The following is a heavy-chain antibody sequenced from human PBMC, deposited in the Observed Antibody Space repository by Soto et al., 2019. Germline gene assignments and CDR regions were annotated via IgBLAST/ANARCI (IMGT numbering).Heavy chain of an antibody. CDR1: GFDFSRHG. V-gene: IGHV3-30*18. J-gene: IGHJ4*02. D-gene: IGHD6-6*01. CDR3: AKGSEFSNSYTLDFDF. Sequence: GGSLRLSCAASGFDFSRHGMHWVRQAPGRGLEWVAVISYDGINKDYADSVEGRLTISRDNTKNTLYLQMDSLTAEDTAVYYCAKGSEFSNSYTLDFDFWGQGALVTVSS. CDR2: ISYDGINK.